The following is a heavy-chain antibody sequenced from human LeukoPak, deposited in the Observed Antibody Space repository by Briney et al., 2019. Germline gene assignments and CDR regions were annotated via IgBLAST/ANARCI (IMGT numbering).Heavy chain of an antibody. CDR3: TRGRRATHDY. J-gene: IGHJ4*02. D-gene: IGHD1-26*01. CDR1: GFTFGDYS. V-gene: IGHV3-49*04. CDR2: IRSKAFGGTT. Sequence: GGSLRLSCTASGFTFGDYSMNWVRQAPGKGLEWVGFIRSKAFGGTTEYAASVKGRFTISRDDSKSIAYLQMNSLKTEDTAVYYCTRGRRATHDYWGQGTLVTVSS.